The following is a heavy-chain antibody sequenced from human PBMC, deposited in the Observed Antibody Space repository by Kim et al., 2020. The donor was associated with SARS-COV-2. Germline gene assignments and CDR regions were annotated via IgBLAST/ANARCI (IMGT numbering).Heavy chain of an antibody. V-gene: IGHV1-18*04. CDR2: ISAYSDNI. J-gene: IGHJ4*02. D-gene: IGHD6-13*01. Sequence: ASVKVSCKTSGYTFTNYGISWVQQAPGQGLEWMAWISAYSDNINYAEKFQGRVTLTTDSSTSTAYMEVKSLTFNDTAVYFCAREKGQSWEAGGADFWGQGTLVTVSS. CDR3: AREKGQSWEAGGADF. CDR1: GYTFTNYG.